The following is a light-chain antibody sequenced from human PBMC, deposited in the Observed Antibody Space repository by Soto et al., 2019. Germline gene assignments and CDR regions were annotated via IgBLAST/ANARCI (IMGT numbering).Light chain of an antibody. CDR2: DAS. CDR3: QQYDSYSRT. CDR1: QSISSS. J-gene: IGKJ1*01. V-gene: IGKV1-5*01. Sequence: DIEMTQSPSTLSASIGDRVTLTCRASQSISSSLAWYQQKPGQAPKLLIYDASSLESGFPARFSGSGSGTDFTLTISSLQSDDFAIYYCQQYDSYSRTFGQGTKVDNK.